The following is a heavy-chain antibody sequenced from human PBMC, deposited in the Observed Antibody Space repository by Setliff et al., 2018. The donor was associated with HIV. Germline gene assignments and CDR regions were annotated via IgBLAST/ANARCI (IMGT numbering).Heavy chain of an antibody. CDR1: GGSISSGSYY. V-gene: IGHV4-61*09. CDR2: IYTSGST. CDR3: ARDRSGYCGSSSCPSYYYYYYMDV. Sequence: PSETLSLTCTVSGGSISSGSYYWSWIRQPAGKGLEWIGHIYTSGSTNYNPSLKSRVSISVDTSKNQFSLMLSSLTAADTAVYYCARDRSGYCGSSSCPSYYYYYYMDVWGKGTTVTVS. J-gene: IGHJ6*03. D-gene: IGHD2-2*01.